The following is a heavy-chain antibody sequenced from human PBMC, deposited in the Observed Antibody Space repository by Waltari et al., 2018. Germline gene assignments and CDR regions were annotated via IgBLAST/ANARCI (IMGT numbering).Heavy chain of an antibody. CDR1: DFSLSTSGVG. Sequence: QITLKESGPTVVKPTQTLTLTCTFSDFSLSTSGVGVGWIRQPPGKALEWLARIYWDGDKRYSPSLKTRITLTKEASTNQVVLTMNTMDPVDTATYFCVRYVSGWYAPDYWGQGTLVTVSS. J-gene: IGHJ4*02. D-gene: IGHD6-19*01. CDR2: IYWDGDK. V-gene: IGHV2-5*02. CDR3: VRYVSGWYAPDY.